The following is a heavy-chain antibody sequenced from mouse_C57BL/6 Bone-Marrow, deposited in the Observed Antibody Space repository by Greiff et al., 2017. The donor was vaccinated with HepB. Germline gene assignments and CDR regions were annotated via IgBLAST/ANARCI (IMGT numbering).Heavy chain of an antibody. V-gene: IGHV1-26*01. J-gene: IGHJ2*01. D-gene: IGHD2-4*01. CDR2: INPNNGGT. CDR1: GYTFTDYY. Sequence: EVQLQQSGPELVKPGASVKISCKASGYTFTDYYMNWVKQSHGKSLEWIGDINPNNGGTSYNQKFKGKATLTVDKSSSTAYMEVRSLTSEDSAVYYCARRDYLWGQGTTLTVSS. CDR3: ARRDYL.